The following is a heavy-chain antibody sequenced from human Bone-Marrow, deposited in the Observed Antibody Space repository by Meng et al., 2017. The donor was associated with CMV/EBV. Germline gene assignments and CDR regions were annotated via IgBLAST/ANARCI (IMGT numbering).Heavy chain of an antibody. Sequence: ASVKVSCKASNYTFTNFGISWVRQAPGQGLEWMGWISPYDGDRNYAPRLQGRVTMATDTSTRTAYMDLRSLRSDDTAVYYCAREASAAFDYWGQGTLVTVSS. V-gene: IGHV1-18*01. D-gene: IGHD6-13*01. CDR3: AREASAAFDY. CDR1: NYTFTNFG. CDR2: ISPYDGDR. J-gene: IGHJ4*02.